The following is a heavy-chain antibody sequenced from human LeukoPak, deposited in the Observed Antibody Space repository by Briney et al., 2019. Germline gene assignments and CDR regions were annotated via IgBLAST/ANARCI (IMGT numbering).Heavy chain of an antibody. CDR1: GFTFSSYA. CDR3: AKPMATIKSFDH. CDR2: ISSSGGST. D-gene: IGHD5-24*01. Sequence: PGGSLRLSCAASGFTFSSYAMSWVRQAPGKGLEWVSAISSSGGSTYYADSVKGRFTISRDNSKNTLYLQMNSLRAEDTAVYFCAKPMATIKSFDHWGQGTLVTVSS. J-gene: IGHJ4*02. V-gene: IGHV3-23*01.